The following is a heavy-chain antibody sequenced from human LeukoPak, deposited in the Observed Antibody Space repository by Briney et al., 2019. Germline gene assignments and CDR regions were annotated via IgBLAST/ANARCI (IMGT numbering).Heavy chain of an antibody. J-gene: IGHJ4*02. Sequence: GGSLRLSCAASRFTLRYYAMTWVRQAPGKGLEWVSSIYGDGYAWYADSVKGRFTISRDNSKSTLHLQMDSLRGDDTAVYYCTREMRGGSGSFLVGYWGQGTLLTVSS. CDR3: TREMRGGSGSFLVGY. V-gene: IGHV3-66*02. CDR1: RFTLRYYA. CDR2: IYGDGYA. D-gene: IGHD1-26*01.